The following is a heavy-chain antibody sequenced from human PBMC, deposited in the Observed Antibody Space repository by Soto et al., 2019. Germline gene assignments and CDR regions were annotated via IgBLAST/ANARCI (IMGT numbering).Heavy chain of an antibody. J-gene: IGHJ4*02. D-gene: IGHD2-2*01. Sequence: GGSLRLSCAASGFTFSSYAMSWVRQTPGKGLEWVSDISGSGGRTYYADSVKGRFTISRDNSKNTLYLQMNSLRAEDTAVYYCAKPNLYCSSTSCYDYWGQGTLVTVSS. CDR1: GFTFSSYA. CDR2: ISGSGGRT. V-gene: IGHV3-23*01. CDR3: AKPNLYCSSTSCYDY.